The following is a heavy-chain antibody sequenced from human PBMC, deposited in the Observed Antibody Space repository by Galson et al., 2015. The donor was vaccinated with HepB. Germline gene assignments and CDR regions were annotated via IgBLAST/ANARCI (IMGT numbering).Heavy chain of an antibody. CDR1: GYTLTSYE. CDR3: ARSFDCTGGVSYTYMNV. D-gene: IGHD2-8*02. V-gene: IGHV1-8*01. Sequence: SVKVSCKASGYTLTSYEINWVRQATGQGLEWMGVMNPNSGNTRYAQKFQGRVTLTRNTSISTVYMELSSLRSDDTAMYYCARSFDCTGGVSYTYMNVWGKGTTVTVSS. CDR2: MNPNSGNT. J-gene: IGHJ6*03.